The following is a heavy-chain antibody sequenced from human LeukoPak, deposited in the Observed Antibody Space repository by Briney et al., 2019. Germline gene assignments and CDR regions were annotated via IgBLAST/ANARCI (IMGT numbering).Heavy chain of an antibody. V-gene: IGHV1-69*06. Sequence: SVKVSCKASGGTFGSYAISWVRLAPGQGLEWMGGIIPIFGTANYAQKFQGRVTITADKSTSTAYMELSSLRSEDTAVYYCASVYCSGGSCDYYYGMDVWGKGTTVTVSS. CDR2: IIPIFGTA. CDR1: GGTFGSYA. D-gene: IGHD2-15*01. J-gene: IGHJ6*04. CDR3: ASVYCSGGSCDYYYGMDV.